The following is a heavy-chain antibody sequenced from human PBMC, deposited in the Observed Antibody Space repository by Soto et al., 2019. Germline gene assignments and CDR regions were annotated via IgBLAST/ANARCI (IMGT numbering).Heavy chain of an antibody. CDR2: INHSGST. Sequence: PSVTLSQTCAVCGGSLSGYYGNWIRQPPGKGLEWIGEINHSGSTNYNPSLKSRVTISVDTSKNQFSLKLSSVTAADTAVYYCARGDYDFWSGYYTEFDYWGQGTLVTVSS. V-gene: IGHV4-34*01. D-gene: IGHD3-3*01. CDR3: ARGDYDFWSGYYTEFDY. CDR1: GGSLSGYY. J-gene: IGHJ4*02.